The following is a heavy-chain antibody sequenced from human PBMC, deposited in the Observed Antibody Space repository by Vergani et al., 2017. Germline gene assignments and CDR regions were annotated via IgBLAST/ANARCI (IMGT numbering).Heavy chain of an antibody. V-gene: IGHV4-61*05. J-gene: IGHJ3*01. CDR2: IYYSGST. Sequence: QLQLQESGPGLVKPSETLSLTCTVSGGSISSSSYYWGWIRQPPGKGLEWIGYIYYSGSTNYNPSLKSRVTISVDTSKNQFSLKLSSVTAADTAVYYCAGLYGSGGSCYPGAFDVWGQGTMVTVSS. CDR3: AGLYGSGGSCYPGAFDV. CDR1: GGSISSSSYY. D-gene: IGHD2-15*01.